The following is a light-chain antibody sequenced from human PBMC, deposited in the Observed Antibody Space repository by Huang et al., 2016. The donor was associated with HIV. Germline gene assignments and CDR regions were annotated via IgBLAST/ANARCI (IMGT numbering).Light chain of an antibody. J-gene: IGKJ1*01. V-gene: IGKV1-NL1*01. CDR3: QQYFSTPWT. CDR1: QGISTS. CDR2: PAS. Sequence: DIQMTQSPSSLSAFVGDRVTITCRASQGISTSLAWYQQIPGKAPKLLLSPASRLEHGVPSRFSGSGSGTDYTLTISSLQPEDFATYYCQQYFSTPWTFGQGTKVEIK.